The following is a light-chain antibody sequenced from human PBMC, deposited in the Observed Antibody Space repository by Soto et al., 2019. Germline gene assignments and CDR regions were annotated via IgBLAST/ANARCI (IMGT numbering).Light chain of an antibody. CDR2: AAS. CDR1: QSISSY. J-gene: IGKJ3*01. V-gene: IGKV1-39*01. CDR3: HQSYSTLT. Sequence: DLPMTQSPSSLSASVGDRVTITCRASQSISSYLNWYQQKPGKAPKLLIYAASSLQSGVPSRFSGSGSGTDFTLTISSLQPEDFATYYCHQSYSTLTFGPGTKVDIK.